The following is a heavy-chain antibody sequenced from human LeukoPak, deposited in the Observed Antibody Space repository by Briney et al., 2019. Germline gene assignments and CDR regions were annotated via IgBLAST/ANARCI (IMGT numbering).Heavy chain of an antibody. J-gene: IGHJ4*02. CDR2: MNPNSGNT. CDR3: ARIYKNPSSSWYSGSYRRGDFDY. D-gene: IGHD1-26*01. CDR1: GYTFTGYD. Sequence: ASVKVSCKASGYTFTGYDINWVRQATGQGLEWMGWMNPNSGNTGYAQKFQGRVTMTRNTSISTAYMELSSLRSEDTAVYYCARIYKNPSSSWYSGSYRRGDFDYWGQGTLVTVSS. V-gene: IGHV1-8*01.